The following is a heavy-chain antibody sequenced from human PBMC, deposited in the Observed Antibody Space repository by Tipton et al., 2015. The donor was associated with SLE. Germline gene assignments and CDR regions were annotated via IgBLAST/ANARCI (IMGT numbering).Heavy chain of an antibody. Sequence: TLSLTCTVSGGSMSNYCWSWIRQPPGKGLEWIGDICDIGTTIYNPSLKSRVSISVDTSKNQFSLKLSSVTAADTAVYYCASMIVVIPVEARRDGMDVWGQGTTVTVSS. J-gene: IGHJ6*02. D-gene: IGHD2-2*01. CDR1: GGSMSNYC. CDR3: ASMIVVIPVEARRDGMDV. CDR2: ICDIGTT. V-gene: IGHV4-59*01.